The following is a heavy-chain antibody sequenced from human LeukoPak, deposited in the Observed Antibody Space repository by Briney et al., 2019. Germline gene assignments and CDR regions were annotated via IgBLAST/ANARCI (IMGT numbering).Heavy chain of an antibody. D-gene: IGHD5-24*01. J-gene: IGHJ3*02. CDR3: PILADGYRGFSI. V-gene: IGHV3-43*01. CDR2: ISWGGGTT. CDR1: GCTFDDYT. Sequence: GGSLRLSCAASGCTFDDYTMHWVRQAPGKGLEWVSLISWGGGTTYCADPVKGRFTISRDNTKNSLHLESHSLRREDNAFYNCPILADGYRGFSIWGQGTMVTVSS.